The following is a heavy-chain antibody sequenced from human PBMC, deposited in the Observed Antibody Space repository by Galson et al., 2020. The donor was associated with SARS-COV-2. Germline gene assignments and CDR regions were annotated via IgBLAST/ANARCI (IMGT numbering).Heavy chain of an antibody. V-gene: IGHV3-33*01. CDR1: GFTFNSYG. J-gene: IGHJ3*02. Sequence: GESLKISCAAYGFTFNSYGMHWVSQAAGKGLEWVAIIWYDGSKKYYADSVKGRFTISRDSFKNTLSLQMNSLRAEDTAVYYCARGDYGSGDIHAVDIWGQGTMVSVSS. CDR3: ARGDYGSGDIHAVDI. D-gene: IGHD3-10*01. CDR2: IWYDGSKK.